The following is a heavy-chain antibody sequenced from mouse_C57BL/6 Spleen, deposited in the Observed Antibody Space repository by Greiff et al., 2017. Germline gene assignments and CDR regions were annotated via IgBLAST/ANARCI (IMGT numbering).Heavy chain of an antibody. CDR2: IDPANGNT. CDR1: GFNIKNTY. V-gene: IGHV14-3*01. CDR3: ARSGIYYDYVLFDY. Sequence: VQLKESVAELVRPGASVKLSCTASGFNIKNTYMHWVKQRPEQGLEWIGRIDPANGNTKYDPKFQGKATITADTSSNTAYLQRSSLTSEDTAIYYCARSGIYYDYVLFDYWGQGTTLTVSS. D-gene: IGHD2-4*01. J-gene: IGHJ2*01.